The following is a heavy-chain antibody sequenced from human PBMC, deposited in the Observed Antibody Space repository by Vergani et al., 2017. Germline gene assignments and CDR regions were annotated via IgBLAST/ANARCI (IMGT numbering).Heavy chain of an antibody. V-gene: IGHV4-59*01. CDR3: ARDMSKVVVIPGGMDV. CDR1: GGSISSYY. CDR2: IYYSGST. J-gene: IGHJ6*02. D-gene: IGHD3-22*01. Sequence: QVQLQESGPGLVKPSETLSLTCTVSGGSISSYYWSWIRQPPGKGLEWIGYIYYSGSTNYNPSLKSRVTISVDTSKNQFSLKLSSVTAADTAVYYCARDMSKVVVIPGGMDVWGQGTTVTVSS.